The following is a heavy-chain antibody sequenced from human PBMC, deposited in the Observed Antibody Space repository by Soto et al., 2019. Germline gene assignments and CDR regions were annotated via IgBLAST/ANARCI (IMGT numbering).Heavy chain of an antibody. D-gene: IGHD2-8*01. J-gene: IGHJ4*02. CDR3: GGGRGVQVFHFDY. Sequence: EVQLVESGGGLVQPGGSLRLSCAVSGFTFSSYWMSWVRQAPGKGLEWVANIKQDGSEEYYVDSVMGRFTVSRDNAKNSLYLKRDSLRAEDTAVYCWGGGRGVQVFHFDYWGQGALVTVSS. CDR2: IKQDGSEE. V-gene: IGHV3-7*04. CDR1: GFTFSSYW.